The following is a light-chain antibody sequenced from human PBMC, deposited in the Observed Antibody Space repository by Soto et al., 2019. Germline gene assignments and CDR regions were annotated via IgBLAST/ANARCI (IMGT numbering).Light chain of an antibody. V-gene: IGKV1-5*03. CDR3: QQHADYPIT. CDR2: KAS. Sequence: DIQMTQSPSTLSASIGDTVTITCRASHNIDTWLAWFQQKPWKAPNLLIYKASTLEAGVPSRFSGSASGTEFTLTISSLQPDDFATYYCQQHADYPITFGGGTKVEI. J-gene: IGKJ4*01. CDR1: HNIDTW.